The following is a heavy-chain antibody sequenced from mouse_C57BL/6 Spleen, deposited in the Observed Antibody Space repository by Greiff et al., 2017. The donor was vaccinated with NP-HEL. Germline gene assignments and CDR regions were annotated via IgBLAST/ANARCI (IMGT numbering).Heavy chain of an antibody. CDR3: ARNEDLYYGSSAWFAY. D-gene: IGHD1-1*01. CDR1: GYTFTEYT. J-gene: IGHJ3*01. CDR2: FYPGSGSI. V-gene: IGHV1-62-2*01. Sequence: VQLQQSGAELVKPGASVKLSCKASGYTFTEYTIHWVKQRSGQGLEWIGWFYPGSGSIKYNEKFKDKATLTADKSSSTVYMELRRLTSEDSAVYCCARNEDLYYGSSAWFAYWGQGTLVTVSA.